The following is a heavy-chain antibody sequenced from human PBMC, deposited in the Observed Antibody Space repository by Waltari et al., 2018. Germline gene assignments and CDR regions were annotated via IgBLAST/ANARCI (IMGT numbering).Heavy chain of an antibody. CDR3: ATSDYGDYHDAFDI. Sequence: QVQLQESGPGLVKPSETLSLTCTVSGGSISSHSWSWIRQPPGKGLEWIGYIYYSGSTNYNPSLKSRVTISVDTSKNQFSLKLSSVTAADTAVYYCATSDYGDYHDAFDIWGQGTMVTVSS. V-gene: IGHV4-59*11. CDR2: IYYSGST. D-gene: IGHD4-17*01. CDR1: GGSISSHS. J-gene: IGHJ3*02.